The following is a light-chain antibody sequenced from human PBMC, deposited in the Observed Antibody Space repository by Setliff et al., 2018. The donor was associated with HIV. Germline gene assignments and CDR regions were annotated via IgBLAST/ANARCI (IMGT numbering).Light chain of an antibody. CDR1: NSDVGGYNY. CDR2: EVR. Sequence: SVLTQPASVSGSPGQSITISCTGTNSDVGGYNYVSWYQQHPGRAPKLIIYEVRNRPSGVSHRFSGSKSGNTASLTISGLQAEDEADYYCSSYAITNTLPFGTGTRSPS. V-gene: IGLV2-14*01. CDR3: SSYAITNTLP. J-gene: IGLJ1*01.